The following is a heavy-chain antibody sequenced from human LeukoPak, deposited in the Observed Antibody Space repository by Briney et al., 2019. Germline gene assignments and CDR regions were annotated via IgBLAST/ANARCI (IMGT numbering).Heavy chain of an antibody. CDR2: ISSSGSTI. D-gene: IGHD1-26*01. V-gene: IGHV3-48*03. CDR1: GFTFSSYE. Sequence: GGSLRLSCAASGFTFSSYEMNWVRQAPGKGLEWVSYISSSGSTIYYADSVKGRFTISRDNAKNSLYLQMNSLRAEDTAVYYCARKGSYGRFDFWGQGTLVTVSS. J-gene: IGHJ4*02. CDR3: ARKGSYGRFDF.